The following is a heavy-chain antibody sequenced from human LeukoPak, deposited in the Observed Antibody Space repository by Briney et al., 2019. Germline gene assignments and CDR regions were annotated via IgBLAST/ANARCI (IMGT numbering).Heavy chain of an antibody. CDR3: ARQGSGNYLSPVNY. CDR2: IYYSGST. Sequence: RPSETLSLTCTVSGGSISSSSYYWGWIRQPPGKGLEWIGTIYYSGSTYYNPSLKSRVTISVGTSKNQFSLKPSSVTAADTAVYYCARQGSGNYLSPVNYWGQGTLVTVSS. J-gene: IGHJ4*02. CDR1: GGSISSSSYY. D-gene: IGHD1-26*01. V-gene: IGHV4-39*01.